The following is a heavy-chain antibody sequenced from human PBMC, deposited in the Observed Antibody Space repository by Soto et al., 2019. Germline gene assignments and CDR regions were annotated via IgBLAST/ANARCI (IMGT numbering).Heavy chain of an antibody. J-gene: IGHJ3*02. CDR3: AREGGSGSYYDAFDI. V-gene: IGHV4-59*01. D-gene: IGHD1-26*01. CDR2: TYYSGTT. Sequence: QVKLQESGPGLVKPSETLSLTCTVSGGSIIGYHWPWFRQPPGKGLEWIGYTYYSGTTNYNPSLKSRVTISVDTSKNQLSLNLSYVTAADTVMYYCAREGGSGSYYDAFDIWGQGTMLTVSS. CDR1: GGSIIGYH.